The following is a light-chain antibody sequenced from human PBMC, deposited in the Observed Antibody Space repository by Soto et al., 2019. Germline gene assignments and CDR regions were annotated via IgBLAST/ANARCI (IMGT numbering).Light chain of an antibody. J-gene: IGKJ1*01. Sequence: EIVMTQSPATLSVSPGERATLSCRASESVGTSLAWYQQKPGQAPRLLIYPASARATGIPARFSGSGSGTEFTLTINSLQSEDFAIYYCQHYYNWPPTFGQGTRVEIK. V-gene: IGKV3-15*01. CDR1: ESVGTS. CDR3: QHYYNWPPT. CDR2: PAS.